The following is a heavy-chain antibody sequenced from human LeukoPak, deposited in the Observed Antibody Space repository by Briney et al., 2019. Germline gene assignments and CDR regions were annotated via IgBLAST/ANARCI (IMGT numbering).Heavy chain of an antibody. J-gene: IGHJ6*02. Sequence: ASVKVSYKASGYTFTSYDINWVRQATGQGLEWMGWMNPNSGNTGYAQKFQGRVTMTRNTSISTAYMELSSLRSEDTAVYYCARGNIVVVPAAITLYYYYYGMDVWGQGTTVTVFS. V-gene: IGHV1-8*01. CDR1: GYTFTSYD. D-gene: IGHD2-2*01. CDR2: MNPNSGNT. CDR3: ARGNIVVVPAAITLYYYYYGMDV.